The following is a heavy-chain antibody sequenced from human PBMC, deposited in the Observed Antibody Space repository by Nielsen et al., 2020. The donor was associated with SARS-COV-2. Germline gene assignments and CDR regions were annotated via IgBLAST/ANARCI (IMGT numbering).Heavy chain of an antibody. D-gene: IGHD1-1*01. CDR3: ARVGELEPNPFDYYGMDV. CDR1: GFTVSSNY. CDR2: IYSGGST. Sequence: GESLKISCAASGFTVSSNYMSWVRRAPGKGLEWVSVIYSGGSTYYADSVKGRFTISRHNSKNTLYLQMNSLRAEDTAVYYCARVGELEPNPFDYYGMDVWGQGTTVTVSS. J-gene: IGHJ6*02. V-gene: IGHV3-53*04.